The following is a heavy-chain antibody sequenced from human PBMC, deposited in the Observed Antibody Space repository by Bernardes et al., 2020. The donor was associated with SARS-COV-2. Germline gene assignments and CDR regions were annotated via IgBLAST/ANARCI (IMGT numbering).Heavy chain of an antibody. CDR2: ISFDGSQK. CDR1: GFTFSNNA. J-gene: IGHJ3*02. D-gene: IGHD2-15*01. V-gene: IGHV3-33*08. Sequence: GSLRLSCTASGFTFSNNAMHWVRQAPGKGLEWVALISFDGSQKNFVDSVKGRFAISRDSSKNTLYLQMNNLGAEDTAVYYCARAPRYCTGCTCYSAFDIWAQGTLVTVAS. CDR3: ARAPRYCTGCTCYSAFDI.